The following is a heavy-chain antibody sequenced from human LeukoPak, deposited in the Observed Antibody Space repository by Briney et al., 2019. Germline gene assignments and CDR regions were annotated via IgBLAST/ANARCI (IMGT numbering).Heavy chain of an antibody. V-gene: IGHV3-11*05. CDR3: AGAGHYSFDY. J-gene: IGHJ4*02. Sequence: GGSLTLSCAASGFTFSDYYMNWIRQAPGKGLEWISFLSGSSGHTNYADSVKGRFTISRDNAKNSLYPQMNSLRPDDTAVYYCAGAGHYSFDYWGQGTLVTVSS. CDR1: GFTFSDYY. CDR2: LSGSSGHT. D-gene: IGHD2-21*01.